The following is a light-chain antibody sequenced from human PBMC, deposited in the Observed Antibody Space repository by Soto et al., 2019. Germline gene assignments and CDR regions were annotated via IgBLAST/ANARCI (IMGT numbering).Light chain of an antibody. V-gene: IGKV1-17*01. CDR2: ATS. J-gene: IGKJ4*01. Sequence: DIQMTQSPSSLSASVGDRVTITCRASQGIRNDLGWYQQKPGKAPKRLIYATSSLQSGVPSRFSGSGSGTDFTLTITSLEPEDFAVYYCQHRSNWLAFGGGTKVDI. CDR1: QGIRND. CDR3: QHRSNWLA.